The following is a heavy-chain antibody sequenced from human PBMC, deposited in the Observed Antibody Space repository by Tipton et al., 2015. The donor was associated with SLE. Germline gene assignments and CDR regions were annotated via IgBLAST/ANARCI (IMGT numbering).Heavy chain of an antibody. Sequence: SLRLSCAASGFSFRRNGMHWVRQAPGKGLEWVAFIPHHEKNQYYADSVKGRFTISRDSYKNILYLQMNSLRHEDTGIYYCAKDPPDDGMDVWGQGTTVTVSS. D-gene: IGHD5-24*01. V-gene: IGHV3-30*02. CDR2: IPHHEKNQ. CDR3: AKDPPDDGMDV. CDR1: GFSFRRNG. J-gene: IGHJ6*02.